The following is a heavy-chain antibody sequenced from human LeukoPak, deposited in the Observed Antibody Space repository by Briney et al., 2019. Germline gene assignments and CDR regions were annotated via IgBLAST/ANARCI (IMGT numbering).Heavy chain of an antibody. Sequence: GGSLRLSCTASGFSFSSYAMSWVRQAPGKGLEWVSIIGASNDPTYYPDSVEGRFTISRDNSKNTLYLQMHSLRAEDTAVYYGASAAYYHDYWGQGTLVTVSS. V-gene: IGHV3-23*01. CDR3: ASAAYYHDY. CDR2: IGASNDPT. J-gene: IGHJ4*02. D-gene: IGHD3-16*01. CDR1: GFSFSSYA.